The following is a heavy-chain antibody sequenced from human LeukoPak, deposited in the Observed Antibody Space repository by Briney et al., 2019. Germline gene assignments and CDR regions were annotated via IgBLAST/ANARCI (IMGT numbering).Heavy chain of an antibody. CDR2: ISAYNGNT. CDR3: ARRIEVDILTGYSNGLVSFDI. V-gene: IGHV1-18*04. J-gene: IGHJ3*02. D-gene: IGHD3-9*01. CDR1: GYTFTSYG. Sequence: ASVKVSCKASGYTFTSYGISWVRQAPGQGLEWMGWISAYNGNTNYAQKLQGRVTMTTDTSTRTAYMELRSLRSDDTAVYYCARRIEVDILTGYSNGLVSFDIWGQGTMVTVSS.